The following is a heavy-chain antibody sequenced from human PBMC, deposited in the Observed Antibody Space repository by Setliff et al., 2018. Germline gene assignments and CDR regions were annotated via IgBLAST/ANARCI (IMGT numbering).Heavy chain of an antibody. CDR2: ISTYNGDT. CDR3: VRRVYGSSSGYYHYYMDV. D-gene: IGHD6-6*01. CDR1: GYTFTSYG. V-gene: IGHV1-18*01. Sequence: GASVKVSCKASGYTFTSYGISWVRQAPGQGLEWMGWISTYNGDTDYAQKLQDRLTMTTDTSTSTVYMELRSLRSDDTAVYYCVRRVYGSSSGYYHYYMDVWGKGTTVTSP. J-gene: IGHJ6*03.